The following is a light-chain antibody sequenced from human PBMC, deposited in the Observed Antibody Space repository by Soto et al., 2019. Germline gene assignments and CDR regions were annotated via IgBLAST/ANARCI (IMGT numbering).Light chain of an antibody. Sequence: DIVMTQSPDSLAVSLGERATINCKSSQRVLYSSNNKNSLAWYQQKQGQPPKLLIYWASTRESGVPDRFSGSGSGKDFALTISRLQDEDGADYYCQQYYRTPYTFGKGTKLAIK. CDR3: QQYYRTPYT. V-gene: IGKV4-1*01. CDR1: QRVLYSSNNKNS. J-gene: IGKJ2*01. CDR2: WAS.